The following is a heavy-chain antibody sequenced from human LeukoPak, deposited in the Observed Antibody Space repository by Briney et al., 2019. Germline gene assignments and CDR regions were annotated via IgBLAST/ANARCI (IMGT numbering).Heavy chain of an antibody. Sequence: GGSLRLSCAASGFTFSNSWINWVRHALGKGLEWVANIKPDGGQTYYLDSVKGRFTVSRDNAKHSAYLQMNSLRAEDTAVYYCFGSGSYSNWDQGTLVTVSS. CDR3: FGSGSYSN. V-gene: IGHV3-7*01. J-gene: IGHJ4*02. CDR1: GFTFSNSW. D-gene: IGHD3-10*01. CDR2: IKPDGGQT.